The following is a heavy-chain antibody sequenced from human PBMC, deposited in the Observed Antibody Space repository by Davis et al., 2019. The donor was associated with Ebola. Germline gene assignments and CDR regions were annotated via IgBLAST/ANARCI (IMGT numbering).Heavy chain of an antibody. CDR1: GFTFGSFG. V-gene: IGHV3-30*03. CDR2: ISYDGKYD. D-gene: IGHD3-10*02. CDR3: ARDSGIFGDYYFDS. Sequence: GESLKISCAASGFTFGSFGMHWVRQAPGKGLEWVALISYDGKYDFYADSVKGRFTISRDNSKKTLYLQMNGLRAEDTAVYYCARDSGIFGDYYFDSWGQGTLVTVSS. J-gene: IGHJ4*02.